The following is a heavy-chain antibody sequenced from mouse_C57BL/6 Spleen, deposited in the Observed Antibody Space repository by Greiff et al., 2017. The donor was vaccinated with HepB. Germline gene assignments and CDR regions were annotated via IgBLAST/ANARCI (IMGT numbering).Heavy chain of an antibody. CDR1: GYSITSGYD. CDR2: ISYSGST. Sequence: DVKLQESGPGMVKPSQSLSLSCTVTGYSITSGYDWHWIRHFPGNKLEWMGYISYSGSTNYNPSLKSRISITHDTSKNHFFLKLNSVTTEDTATYYCARSPLGYYAMDYWGQGTSVTVSS. J-gene: IGHJ4*01. CDR3: ARSPLGYYAMDY. V-gene: IGHV3-1*01.